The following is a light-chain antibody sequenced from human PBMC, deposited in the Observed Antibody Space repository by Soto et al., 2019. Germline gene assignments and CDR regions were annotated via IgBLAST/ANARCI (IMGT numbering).Light chain of an antibody. Sequence: TVMTQSPVTLSVFPGQRVTLSCGAIQSVSSNLSCYQQKLGQASRLLLYGASTRATGIPDRFSGSGSGTEFTLTISCLQSEDCATYCCQQYYSYPRRFGEGRRLAI. CDR1: QSVSSN. V-gene: IGKV3-15*01. CDR3: QQYYSYPRR. CDR2: GAS. J-gene: IGKJ5*01.